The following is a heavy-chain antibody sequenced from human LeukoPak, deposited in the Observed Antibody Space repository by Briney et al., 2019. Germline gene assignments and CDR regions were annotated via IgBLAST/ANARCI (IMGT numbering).Heavy chain of an antibody. Sequence: ASVKVSCKASGYTFTDSYVHWVRLAPGQGLEWMGRIGPNSGATNYAEKFRGRVTMARDTSINTVYMEMSSLRSDDTAVYYCARDLWGWGSDYLDYWGQGTLVTVSS. CDR1: GYTFTDSY. CDR3: ARDLWGWGSDYLDY. D-gene: IGHD4/OR15-4a*01. V-gene: IGHV1-2*06. J-gene: IGHJ4*02. CDR2: IGPNSGAT.